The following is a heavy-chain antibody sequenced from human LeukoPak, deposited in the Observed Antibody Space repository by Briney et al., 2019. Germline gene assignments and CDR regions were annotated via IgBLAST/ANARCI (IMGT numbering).Heavy chain of an antibody. Sequence: PGGSLRLSCAASGFTFSSYAMHWVRQAPGKGLEWVAVISYDGSNKYYADSVKGRFTISRGNSKNTLYLQMNSLRAEDTAVYYCARDRPTSVVVPAANGYWGQGTLVTASS. V-gene: IGHV3-30-3*01. CDR2: ISYDGSNK. CDR1: GFTFSSYA. CDR3: ARDRPTSVVVPAANGY. D-gene: IGHD2-2*01. J-gene: IGHJ4*02.